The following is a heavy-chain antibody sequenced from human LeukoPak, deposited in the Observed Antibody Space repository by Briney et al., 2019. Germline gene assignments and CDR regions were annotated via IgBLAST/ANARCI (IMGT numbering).Heavy chain of an antibody. CDR3: ARGMGGYGGYDY. Sequence: GGSLRLSCAASGFTVSSNYMSWVRQAPGQGLEWVSVIYSGGSSYYADPVKGRFTISRDNSKNTVYLQMNSLRVEDTTVYYCARGMGGYGGYDYWGQGTLVTVSS. CDR2: IYSGGSS. V-gene: IGHV3-66*01. J-gene: IGHJ4*02. CDR1: GFTVSSNY. D-gene: IGHD5-12*01.